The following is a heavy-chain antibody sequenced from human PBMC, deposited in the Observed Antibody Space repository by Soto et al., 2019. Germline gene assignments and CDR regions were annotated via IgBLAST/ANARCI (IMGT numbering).Heavy chain of an antibody. V-gene: IGHV1-69*01. CDR1: GGTLSNSA. J-gene: IGHJ6*02. CDR3: ARGRIVVVGSRAYYGMDV. D-gene: IGHD6-19*01. Sequence: QVQLVQSGAEVKKPGSSVKVSCKASGGTLSNSAISWVRQAPGQGLEWMGGIIPVFGIVNYAQNFRGRVTITADESASKAYMELSSLRSEDTAVYYCARGRIVVVGSRAYYGMDVWGQGTTVTVSS. CDR2: IIPVFGIV.